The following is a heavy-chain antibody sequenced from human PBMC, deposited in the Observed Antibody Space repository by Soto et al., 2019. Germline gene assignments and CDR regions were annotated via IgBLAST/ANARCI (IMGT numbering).Heavy chain of an antibody. D-gene: IGHD6-19*01. CDR3: ARDLPRVRLNYYYYGMDV. V-gene: IGHV1-69*12. CDR2: IIPIFGTA. Sequence: QVQLVQSGAEVKKPGSSVKVSCKASGGTFSSYAISWVRQAPGQGLEWMGGIIPIFGTANYAQKFQGRVTITADEATSTAYMELSSLRSDDTAVYYCARDLPRVRLNYYYYGMDVWGQGTTVTVSS. J-gene: IGHJ6*02. CDR1: GGTFSSYA.